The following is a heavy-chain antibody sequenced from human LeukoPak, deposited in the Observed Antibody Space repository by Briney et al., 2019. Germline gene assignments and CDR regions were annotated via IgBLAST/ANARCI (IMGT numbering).Heavy chain of an antibody. CDR3: AKKIQSAMATGY. D-gene: IGHD5-18*01. CDR1: GFTFSSYA. Sequence: GGSLRLSCAASGFTFSSYAMSWVRQAPGKGLEWVSDINGSGGSTYYADSVKGRFTISRDNSKNTLYLQMNSLRAEDTAVYYCAKKIQSAMATGYWGQGTLVTVSS. J-gene: IGHJ4*02. CDR2: INGSGGST. V-gene: IGHV3-23*01.